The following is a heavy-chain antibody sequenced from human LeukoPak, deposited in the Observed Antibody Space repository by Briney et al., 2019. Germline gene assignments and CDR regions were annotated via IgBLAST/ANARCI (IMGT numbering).Heavy chain of an antibody. CDR2: TSAGGDIT. CDR3: AYLDSSGFYYGRLRY. Sequence: GGSLRLSCAASGFTFRSYAMSWVRQTLAKGLESVSSTSAGGDITHYAESVKGRFTISRDNSKSTLYLQMNSLRAEDTAIYFCAYLDSSGFYYGRLRYWGQGTPVTVSS. J-gene: IGHJ4*02. D-gene: IGHD3-22*01. CDR1: GFTFRSYA. V-gene: IGHV3-23*01.